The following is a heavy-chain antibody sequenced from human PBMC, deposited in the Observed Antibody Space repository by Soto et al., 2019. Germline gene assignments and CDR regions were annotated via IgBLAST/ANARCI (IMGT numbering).Heavy chain of an antibody. D-gene: IGHD6-6*01. J-gene: IGHJ1*01. Sequence: GGSLRLSCAASGFTFSDYYMSWIRQAPGKGLEWISYMSPRDSIIYYADSVKGRFTISRDNTKNSVSLQMNSLRAEDTAVYYCATQYSSSFHHWGQGTLVTVSS. V-gene: IGHV3-11*01. CDR3: ATQYSSSFHH. CDR2: MSPRDSII. CDR1: GFTFSDYY.